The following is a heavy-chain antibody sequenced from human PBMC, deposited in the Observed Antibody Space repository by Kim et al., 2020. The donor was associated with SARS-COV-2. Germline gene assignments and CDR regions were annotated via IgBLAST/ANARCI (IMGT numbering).Heavy chain of an antibody. CDR2: IRSKVNGYET. V-gene: IGHV3-73*01. CDR1: GFTFSDYA. Sequence: GGSLRLSCGASGFTFSDYAMHWVRRASGKGLEWLGRIRSKVNGYETAYSASVRGRITISSADSRNTAHLQMNSLKTEATAVYYGNRVPGKSLAACDAFD. CDR3: NRVPGKSLAACDAFD. D-gene: IGHD2-15*01. J-gene: IGHJ3*01.